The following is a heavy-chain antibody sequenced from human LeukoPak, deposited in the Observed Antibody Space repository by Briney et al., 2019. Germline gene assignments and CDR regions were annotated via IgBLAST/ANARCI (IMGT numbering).Heavy chain of an antibody. CDR1: GYIFSAYY. D-gene: IGHD6-13*01. V-gene: IGHV1-2*02. J-gene: IGHJ5*02. CDR3: ARAFSISWSNWFAP. CDR2: INPHSGNT. Sequence: ASVKVSCKASGYIFSAYYMHWVRQAPGRGLEWMGWINPHSGNTNYAQKFQGRVTMTRETSISTAYMELSRLRSDATAFYSCARAFSISWSNWFAPWGQGTLVTVSS.